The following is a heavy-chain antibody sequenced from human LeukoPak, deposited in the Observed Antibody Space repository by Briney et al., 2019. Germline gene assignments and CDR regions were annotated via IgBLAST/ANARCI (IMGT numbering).Heavy chain of an antibody. J-gene: IGHJ4*02. D-gene: IGHD2-15*01. CDR2: ISGSGGST. CDR3: AKSPVSSCRGSFCYPFDY. CDR1: GFTFSSYV. Sequence: GGTLRLSCAASGFTFSSYVMSWVRQAPGKGLEWVSTISGSGGSTYYADSVKGRFTISRDNSRNTLYLQMNTLRAEDTAVYFCAKSPVSSCRGSFCYPFDYWGQGNLVTVSS. V-gene: IGHV3-23*01.